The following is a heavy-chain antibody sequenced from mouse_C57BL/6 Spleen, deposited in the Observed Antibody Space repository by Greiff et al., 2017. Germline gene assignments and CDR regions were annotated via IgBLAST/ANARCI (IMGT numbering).Heavy chain of an antibody. CDR3: ARDLTTVAPGYFDG. V-gene: IGHV5-16*01. Sequence: EVKVVESEGGLVQPGSSMKLSCTASGFTFSDYYMAWVRQVPEKGLEWVANINYDGSSTYYLDSLKSRFIISRDNAKNILYLQMSSLKSEDTATYYCARDLTTVAPGYFDGWGTGTTVTVSS. CDR2: INYDGSST. CDR1: GFTFSDYY. D-gene: IGHD1-1*01. J-gene: IGHJ1*03.